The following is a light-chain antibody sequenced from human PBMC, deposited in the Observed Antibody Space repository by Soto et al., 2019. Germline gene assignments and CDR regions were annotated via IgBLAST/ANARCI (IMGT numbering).Light chain of an antibody. Sequence: DIQMTQSPSSVSASVGDRVTITCRASQDIRSWLAWYQQKPGRAPKLLIYAASSMQSGVPSRFSGSGSGTDFTLTISSLQPEDFATYYCQQVNNFPYTFGQGTKLEIK. CDR1: QDIRSW. CDR3: QQVNNFPYT. CDR2: AAS. V-gene: IGKV1D-12*01. J-gene: IGKJ2*01.